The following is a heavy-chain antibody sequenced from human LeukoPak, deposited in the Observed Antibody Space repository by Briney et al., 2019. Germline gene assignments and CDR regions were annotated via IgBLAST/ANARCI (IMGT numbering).Heavy chain of an antibody. D-gene: IGHD2-15*01. V-gene: IGHV1-46*01. CDR2: INPNDGST. Sequence: GASVKVSCKASGYTFTSYYIHWVRQAPGQGLEWMGIINPNDGSTSYAQKFQGRVTMTRDTSTSTVYMELSSLRSEDTAVYYRARDCCSDGSCYCLDYWGQGTLVTVSS. CDR1: GYTFTSYY. J-gene: IGHJ4*02. CDR3: ARDCCSDGSCYCLDY.